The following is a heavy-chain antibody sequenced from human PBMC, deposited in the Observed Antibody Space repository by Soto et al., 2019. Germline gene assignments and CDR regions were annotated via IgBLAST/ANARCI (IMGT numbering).Heavy chain of an antibody. CDR1: GYTFTGYA. CDR3: ARAVAVPADFDY. D-gene: IGHD6-19*01. Sequence: QVQLVQSGAEEKKPGASVKVSCKASGYTFTGYAMHWVRQAPGQRLEWMGWINAGNGNTKYSQKFQGRVTITRDTSASAAYMELSSLSSEDTDVYYCARAVAVPADFDYWGQGTLVTVSS. J-gene: IGHJ4*02. CDR2: INAGNGNT. V-gene: IGHV1-3*05.